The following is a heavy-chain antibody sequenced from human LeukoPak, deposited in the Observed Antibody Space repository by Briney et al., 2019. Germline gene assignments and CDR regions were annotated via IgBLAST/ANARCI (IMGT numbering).Heavy chain of an antibody. CDR2: IYTSGTT. CDR3: ARDNDFWSA. Sequence: SETLSLTCTVSGGSISSGSYYWSWIRQPAGKGLEWIGRIYTSGTTNYNPSLKSRVTISVDASKNQFSLKLSSVTAADTAVYYCARDNDFWSAWGQGTLVTVSS. CDR1: GGSISSGSYY. V-gene: IGHV4-61*02. J-gene: IGHJ5*02. D-gene: IGHD3-3*01.